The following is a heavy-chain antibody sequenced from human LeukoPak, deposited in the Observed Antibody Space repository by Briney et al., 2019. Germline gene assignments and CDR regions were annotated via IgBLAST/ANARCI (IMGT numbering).Heavy chain of an antibody. D-gene: IGHD6-13*01. V-gene: IGHV1-2*02. J-gene: IGHJ4*02. CDR2: INPNSGGT. Sequence: ASVKVSCKASGYIFTAYYIHWLRQAPGQGLEWMGWINPNSGGTSFALNFQGRVTLTRDTSFSTVYMELSRLRSDDTAVYYCARDEEKAAGSLWGQGTPVIVSS. CDR1: GYIFTAYY. CDR3: ARDEEKAAGSL.